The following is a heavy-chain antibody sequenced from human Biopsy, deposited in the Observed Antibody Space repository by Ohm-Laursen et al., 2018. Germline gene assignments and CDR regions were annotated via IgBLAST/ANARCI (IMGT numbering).Heavy chain of an antibody. CDR1: GYTFTGYH. D-gene: IGHD3-22*01. J-gene: IGHJ5*02. CDR3: TRGGYYYDSLAYYYWFDP. Sequence: ASVKVSCKASGYTFTGYHVHWVRQAPGQGLEWTGWINAKTGDTNYAQKFQGRVTMTRDTSISTAYVDLSSLRSDDTAVYYCTRGGYYYDSLAYYYWFDPWGQGTLVTVSS. CDR2: INAKTGDT. V-gene: IGHV1-2*02.